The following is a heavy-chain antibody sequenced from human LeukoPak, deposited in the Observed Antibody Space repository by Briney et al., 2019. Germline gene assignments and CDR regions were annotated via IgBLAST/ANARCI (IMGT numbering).Heavy chain of an antibody. CDR1: GGTFSSYD. CDR2: IMPMFGKA. V-gene: IGHV1-69*06. J-gene: IGHJ5*02. D-gene: IGHD1-26*01. Sequence: GASVKVSCKASGGTFSSYDISWVRQAPGQGLEWMGGIMPMFGKANYAQKFQGRVTTTADKATSTAYMELSSLRSEDTAVYYCARGTHSPRGWFDPWGQGTLVTVSS. CDR3: ARGTHSPRGWFDP.